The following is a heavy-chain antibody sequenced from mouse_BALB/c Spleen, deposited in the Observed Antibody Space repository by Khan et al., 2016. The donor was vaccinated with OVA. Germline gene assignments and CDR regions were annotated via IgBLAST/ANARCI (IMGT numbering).Heavy chain of an antibody. J-gene: IGHJ3*01. Sequence: VQLQQSGAELAKPGASVKMSCKASGYTFTSYWMHWVKQRPGQGLEWIGYINPSTDYTEYNQKFKDKATLTADKSSSTAYTQLTSLTTEDSAVYYCVNHGSSSAWFTYWGQGTLVTVSA. V-gene: IGHV1-7*01. D-gene: IGHD1-1*01. CDR1: GYTFTSYW. CDR3: VNHGSSSAWFTY. CDR2: INPSTDYT.